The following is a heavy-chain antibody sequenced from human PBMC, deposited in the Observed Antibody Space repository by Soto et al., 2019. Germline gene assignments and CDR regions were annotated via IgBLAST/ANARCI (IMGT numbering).Heavy chain of an antibody. CDR1: GGTFSSYA. CDR3: ARDQEGPTYGDYVGCAFDI. V-gene: IGHV1-69*12. J-gene: IGHJ3*02. Sequence: QVQLVQSGAEVKKPGSSVKVSCKASGGTFSSYAISWVRQAPGQGLEWMGGIIPIFGTANYAQKFQGRVTITADESTSTACMELSSLRAEDTAVYYCARDQEGPTYGDYVGCAFDIWGQGTMVTVSS. CDR2: IIPIFGTA. D-gene: IGHD4-17*01.